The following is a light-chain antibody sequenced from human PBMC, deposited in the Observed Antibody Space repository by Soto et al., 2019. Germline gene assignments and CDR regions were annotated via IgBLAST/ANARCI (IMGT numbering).Light chain of an antibody. CDR3: HKHNSAPLT. CDR2: DAS. V-gene: IGKV1-27*01. Sequence: DIQMTQSPSSLSASVGERVTLTCRASQGICSYLAWYQQKPGKVPKLLIYDASTWHSGVPARFSGSGSGTAFSLTIISRQPADVSTYYCHKHNSAPLTFGRGTKVEIK. J-gene: IGKJ4*01. CDR1: QGICSY.